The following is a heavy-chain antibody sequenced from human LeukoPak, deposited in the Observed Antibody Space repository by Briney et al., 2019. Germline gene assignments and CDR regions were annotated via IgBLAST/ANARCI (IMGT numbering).Heavy chain of an antibody. CDR1: GYTFTGYY. J-gene: IGHJ3*02. V-gene: IGHV1-2*02. CDR2: INPNSGGT. D-gene: IGHD2-2*01. Sequence: ASVKVSCKASGYTFTGYYMHWVRQAPGQGIEWMGWINPNSGGTNYAQKFQGRVTMTRDTSISTAYMELSRLRSDDTAVYYCARADCSSTSCREAFDIWGQGTMVTVSS. CDR3: ARADCSSTSCREAFDI.